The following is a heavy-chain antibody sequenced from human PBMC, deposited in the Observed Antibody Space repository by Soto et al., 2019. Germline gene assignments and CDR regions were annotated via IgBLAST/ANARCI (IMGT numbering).Heavy chain of an antibody. CDR3: AKDRWEGVTIFGVVSPLDV. V-gene: IGHV3-30*18. CDR1: GFSFSSYG. J-gene: IGHJ6*04. D-gene: IGHD3-3*01. Sequence: GGSLRLSCAASGFSFSSYGMHWVRQAPGKGLECVAVVSYDGSNKYYGDSVKGRFTISRDNSKNTLYLQMNSLRPDDTAVYYCAKDRWEGVTIFGVVSPLDVWGKGTTVTVSS. CDR2: VSYDGSNK.